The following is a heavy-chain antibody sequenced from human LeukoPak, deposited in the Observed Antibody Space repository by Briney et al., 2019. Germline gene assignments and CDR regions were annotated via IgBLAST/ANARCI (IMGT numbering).Heavy chain of an antibody. V-gene: IGHV4-28*01. D-gene: IGHD1-26*01. Sequence: PSETLSLTCAVSGYSISSSNWWGWIRQPPGKGLEWIGYIYYSGSTNYNPSLKSRVTISVDTSKNQFSLKLSSVTAADTAVYYCASGSSGSAPFDYWGQGTLVTVSS. CDR2: IYYSGST. CDR3: ASGSSGSAPFDY. J-gene: IGHJ4*02. CDR1: GYSISSSNW.